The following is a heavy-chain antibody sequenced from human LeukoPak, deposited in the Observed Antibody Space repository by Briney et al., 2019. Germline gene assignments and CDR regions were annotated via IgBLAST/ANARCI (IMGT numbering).Heavy chain of an antibody. D-gene: IGHD1-26*01. Sequence: YAASVNGRFTITRDDSENTAYLQMNSLKTEDTAVYYCATFPSGSYSAYWGQGTLVTVSS. J-gene: IGHJ4*02. CDR3: ATFPSGSYSAY. V-gene: IGHV3-73*01.